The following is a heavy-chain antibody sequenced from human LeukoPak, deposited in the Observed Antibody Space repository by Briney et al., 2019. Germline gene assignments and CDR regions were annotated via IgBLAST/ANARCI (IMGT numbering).Heavy chain of an antibody. CDR2: IYYSGST. D-gene: IGHD2-8*02. J-gene: IGHJ4*02. Sequence: SQTLSLTCTVSGGAISSYYWSWVRQPPGKGLGRVGYIYYSGSTNYNPSLKSRVTISVDTSKNQFSLKLSSVTAADTAVYYCARHPGPVDFFDSWGQGTLVTVSS. CDR1: GGAISSYY. V-gene: IGHV4-59*08. CDR3: ARHPGPVDFFDS.